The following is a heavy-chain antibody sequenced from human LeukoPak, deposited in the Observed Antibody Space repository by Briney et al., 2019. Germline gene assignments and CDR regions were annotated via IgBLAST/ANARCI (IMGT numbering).Heavy chain of an antibody. J-gene: IGHJ4*02. CDR2: IKQDGTEK. CDR1: EFTFSDFW. D-gene: IGHD4-17*01. V-gene: IGHV3-7*01. Sequence: PGGSLRLSCVAPEFTFSDFWMSWVRQAPGKGLEWVANIKQDGTEKYYVDSVKGRFTVSRDNAKNSLDLQMNSVRAEDTAVYYCVRAIDYGYPGGYWGQGTLVTVSS. CDR3: VRAIDYGYPGGY.